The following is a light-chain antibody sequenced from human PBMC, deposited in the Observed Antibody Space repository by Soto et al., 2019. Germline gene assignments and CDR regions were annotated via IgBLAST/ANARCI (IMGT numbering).Light chain of an antibody. CDR3: QQYGSSGT. CDR2: GAS. Sequence: IVFTQSPCTLSLSPGERATLYCRASQSVSNNYLAWYQQKPGQAPRLLIYGASNRATGIPDRFSGSGSGTDFTLTISRLEPEDFAVYYCQQYGSSGTFGQGTKVDI. V-gene: IGKV3-20*01. CDR1: QSVSNNY. J-gene: IGKJ1*01.